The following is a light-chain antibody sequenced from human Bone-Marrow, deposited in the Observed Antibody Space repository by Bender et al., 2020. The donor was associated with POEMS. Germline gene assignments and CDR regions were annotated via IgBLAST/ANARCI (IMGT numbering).Light chain of an antibody. V-gene: IGLV2-23*02. CDR3: CSYAGSSTFEV. Sequence: QSALTQPASVSGSPGQSVTISCTGTSTDAETYNFVSWYQQKPGKAPKLLIYGDNERPSGISHRFSGSKSGTTASLRISGLQAEDEADYYCCSYAGSSTFEVFGTGTKVTVL. CDR1: STDAETYNF. CDR2: GDN. J-gene: IGLJ1*01.